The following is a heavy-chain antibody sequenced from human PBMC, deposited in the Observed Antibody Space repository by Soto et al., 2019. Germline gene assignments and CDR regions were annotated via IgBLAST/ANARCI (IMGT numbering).Heavy chain of an antibody. J-gene: IGHJ4*02. V-gene: IGHV3-53*01. D-gene: IGHD6-19*01. CDR3: ARGGVTSGWLGY. CDR2: IYSGGST. Sequence: EVPLVESGGGLIQPGGSLRLSCAASGFTVSSNYMSWVRQAPGKGLDWVSVIYSGGSTYYADSVKGRFTISRDNSKKTLYLQMNSLRTEDTAMYYCARGGVTSGWLGYWGQGTLVTVSS. CDR1: GFTVSSNY.